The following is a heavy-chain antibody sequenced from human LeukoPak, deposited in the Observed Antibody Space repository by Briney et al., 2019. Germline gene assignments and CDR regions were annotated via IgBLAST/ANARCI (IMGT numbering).Heavy chain of an antibody. D-gene: IGHD1-26*01. CDR1: GCTFSSYS. J-gene: IGHJ4*02. CDR2: ISSGSSYI. Sequence: GGSLRLSCAASGCTFSSYSMNWVRQAPGKGLEWVSSISSGSSYIYYADSMKGRFTISRENAKNSLYLQMNSLRAEDTAVYYCARGQVGATTDAGYWGQGTQVTVSS. V-gene: IGHV3-21*01. CDR3: ARGQVGATTDAGY.